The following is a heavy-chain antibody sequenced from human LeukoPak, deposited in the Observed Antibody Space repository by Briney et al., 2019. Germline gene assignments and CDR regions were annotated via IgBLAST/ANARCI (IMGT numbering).Heavy chain of an antibody. CDR3: AKDTPHCSSTSCYYDY. D-gene: IGHD2-2*01. CDR1: GFTFSSYA. V-gene: IGHV3-23*01. J-gene: IGHJ4*02. CDR2: ISGSGGST. Sequence: GVSLRLSCAASGFTFSSYAMSWVRQAPGKGLEWVSAISGSGGSTYYADSVKGRFTISRDNSKNTLYLQMNSLRAEDTAVYYCAKDTPHCSSTSCYYDYWGQGTLVTVSS.